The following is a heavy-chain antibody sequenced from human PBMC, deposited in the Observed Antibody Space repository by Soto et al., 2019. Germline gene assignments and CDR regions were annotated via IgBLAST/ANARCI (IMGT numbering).Heavy chain of an antibody. CDR1: GYRFSSYW. V-gene: IGHV5-51*01. CDR3: ARQGSNGAFFYYALDV. CDR2: IYPGDSET. J-gene: IGHJ6*02. Sequence: PGESLKISCKGSGYRFSSYWIGWVRQMPGKGLEWMGFIYPGDSETRYSPSFQGQVTISVDKSIDTAYLQWSSLQALGTGIYYCARQGSNGAFFYYALDVWGQGTTVTVSS. D-gene: IGHD2-8*01.